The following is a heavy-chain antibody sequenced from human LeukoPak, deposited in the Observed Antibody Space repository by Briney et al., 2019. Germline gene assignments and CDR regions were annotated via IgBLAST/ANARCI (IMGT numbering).Heavy chain of an antibody. D-gene: IGHD4-23*01. CDR2: IYSGGST. CDR1: GFTVSSNF. Sequence: PGGSLRLSCAASGFTVSSNFLSWVHQAPGKGLEWVSLIYSGGSTDYTDSVKGRFTISRDNSKNTLYLQMNSLRAEDTAVYYCARRAGGYSHPYDYWGQGTLVTVSS. J-gene: IGHJ4*02. V-gene: IGHV3-53*01. CDR3: ARRAGGYSHPYDY.